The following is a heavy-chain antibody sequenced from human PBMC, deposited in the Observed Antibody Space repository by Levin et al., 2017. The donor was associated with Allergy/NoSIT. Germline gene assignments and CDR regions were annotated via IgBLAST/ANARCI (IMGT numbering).Heavy chain of an antibody. Sequence: GGSLRLSCKASGGTFSSYAISWVRQAPGQGLEWMGGIIPIFGTANYAQKFQGRVTITADESTSTAYMELSSLRSEDTAVYYCARGGKGHSGYDIDAFDIWGQGTMVTVSS. D-gene: IGHD5-12*01. V-gene: IGHV1-69*01. CDR1: GGTFSSYA. CDR3: ARGGKGHSGYDIDAFDI. J-gene: IGHJ3*02. CDR2: IIPIFGTA.